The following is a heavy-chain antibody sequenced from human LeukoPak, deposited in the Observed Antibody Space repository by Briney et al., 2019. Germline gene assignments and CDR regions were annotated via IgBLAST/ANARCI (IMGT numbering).Heavy chain of an antibody. CDR3: AKFFRYRIAASDYFDY. V-gene: IGHV3-53*01. CDR2: IYSGGST. Sequence: PGGSLRLSCAASGFTVSTNYMSWVRQAPGKGLEWVSVIYSGGSTYYADSVKGRFTISRDNSKNTLYLQMNSLRAEDTAVYYCAKFFRYRIAASDYFDYWGQGTLVTVSS. J-gene: IGHJ4*02. D-gene: IGHD6-6*01. CDR1: GFTVSTNY.